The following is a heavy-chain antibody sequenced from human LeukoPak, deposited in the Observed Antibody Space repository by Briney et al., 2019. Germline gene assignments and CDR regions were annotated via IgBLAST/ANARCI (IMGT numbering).Heavy chain of an antibody. D-gene: IGHD3-10*01. CDR1: GFTFSSYA. J-gene: IGHJ4*02. Sequence: GRSLRLSCAASGFTFSSYAMHWVRQAPGKGLEWVAVISYDGSNKYYADSVKGRFTISRDNSKNTLYLQMNSLRAEDTAVYYCASGGPGSFDYWGQGPLVTVSS. CDR2: ISYDGSNK. V-gene: IGHV3-30-3*01. CDR3: ASGGPGSFDY.